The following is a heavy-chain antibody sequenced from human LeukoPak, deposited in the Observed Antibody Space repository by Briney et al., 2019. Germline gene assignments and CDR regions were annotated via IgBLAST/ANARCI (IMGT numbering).Heavy chain of an antibody. CDR1: GGTFSSYA. V-gene: IGHV1-69*04. D-gene: IGHD3-9*01. Sequence: GASVKVSCKASGGTFSSYAISWVRQAPGQGLEWMGRIIPILGIANYAQKFQGRVTITADKSTSTAYMELSSLRSEDTAVYYCARAGGRLRYFDWLPSRAPNAFDIWGQGTMVTVSS. CDR3: ARAGGRLRYFDWLPSRAPNAFDI. J-gene: IGHJ3*02. CDR2: IIPILGIA.